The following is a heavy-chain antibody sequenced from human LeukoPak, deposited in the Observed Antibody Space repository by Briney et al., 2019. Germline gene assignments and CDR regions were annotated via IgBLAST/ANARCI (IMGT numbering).Heavy chain of an antibody. V-gene: IGHV3-49*03. Sequence: QTGGSLRLSCIASGFTFGDDAWSWFRQAPGKGLEFIAFIRKKGYGETTDYAASVRGRFTVSRGDAKSVAYLQMNSLKTEDTALYYCSRGLHDYGDSNYYFDQWGRGTLVIVSS. J-gene: IGHJ4*02. CDR3: SRGLHDYGDSNYYFDQ. D-gene: IGHD4-17*01. CDR1: GFTFGDDA. CDR2: IRKKGYGETT.